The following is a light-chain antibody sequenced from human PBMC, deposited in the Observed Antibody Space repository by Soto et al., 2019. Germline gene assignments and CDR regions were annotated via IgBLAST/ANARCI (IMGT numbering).Light chain of an antibody. V-gene: IGLV2-18*02. CDR3: SSYTISSTYV. Sequence: QSVLTQPPSVSGSPGQSVTISCTGTSSDVGSYNRVSWYHQPPGTAPKLIIYEVTNRPSGVPDRFSGSKSGNTASLTISGLQAEDEADYYCSSYTISSTYVFGTGTRSPS. CDR1: SSDVGSYNR. CDR2: EVT. J-gene: IGLJ1*01.